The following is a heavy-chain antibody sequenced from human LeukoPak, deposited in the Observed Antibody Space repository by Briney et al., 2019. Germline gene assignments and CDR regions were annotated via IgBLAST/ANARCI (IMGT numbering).Heavy chain of an antibody. J-gene: IGHJ6*02. Sequence: ASVKVSCKVSGYTLTELSMHWVRQAPGKGLEWMGGFDPEDGETIYAQKFQGRVTMTEDTSTDTAYMELSSLRSEDTAVYYCATETGYYYYYGMDVWGQGTTVTVSS. CDR3: ATETGYYYYYGMDV. V-gene: IGHV1-24*01. CDR2: FDPEDGET. CDR1: GYTLTELS.